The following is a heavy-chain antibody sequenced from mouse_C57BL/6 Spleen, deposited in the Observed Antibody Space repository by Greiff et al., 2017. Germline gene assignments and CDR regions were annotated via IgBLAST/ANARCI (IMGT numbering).Heavy chain of an antibody. CDR1: GYTFTCYG. CDR3: ARYPITTGYYFDY. J-gene: IGHJ2*01. D-gene: IGHD2-4*01. V-gene: IGHV1-81*01. Sequence: QVQLQQSGAELARPGASVKLSCKASGYTFTCYGISWVKQRTGQGLEWIGEIYPRSGNTYYNEKFKGKATLTADKSSSTAYMELRSLTSEDSAVYFCARYPITTGYYFDYWGQGTTLTVSS. CDR2: IYPRSGNT.